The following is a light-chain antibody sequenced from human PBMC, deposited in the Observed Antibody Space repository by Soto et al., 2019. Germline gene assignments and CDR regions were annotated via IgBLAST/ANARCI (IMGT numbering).Light chain of an antibody. Sequence: EIVLTQSPATLSLSPGERATLSCRASQSVSSYLAWYQQKPGKAPRLLIYDASNRATGIPARFSGSGSGTDFTLTISSLEPEDFAVYYCQQRNSWPLTFGGGTKVEIK. CDR2: DAS. J-gene: IGKJ4*01. CDR1: QSVSSY. CDR3: QQRNSWPLT. V-gene: IGKV3-11*01.